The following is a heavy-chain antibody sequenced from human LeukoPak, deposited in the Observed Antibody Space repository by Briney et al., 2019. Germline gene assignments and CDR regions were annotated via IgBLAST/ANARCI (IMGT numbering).Heavy chain of an antibody. CDR3: AKELYGNPSGY. V-gene: IGHV3-23*01. Sequence: GGSLRLSCAASGFTLRSSAMSWVRQAPGKGLEWVSAISGDGGTISYAASVRGRYTISRDNAKNTLFLQMSSLRAGDTALYYCAKELYGNPSGYWGQGTRVTVSS. CDR2: ISGDGGTI. D-gene: IGHD2-8*01. J-gene: IGHJ4*02. CDR1: GFTLRSSA.